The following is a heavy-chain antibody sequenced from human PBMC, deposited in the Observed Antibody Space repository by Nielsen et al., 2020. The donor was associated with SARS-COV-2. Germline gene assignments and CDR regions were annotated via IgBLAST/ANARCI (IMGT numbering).Heavy chain of an antibody. CDR3: ARVEWPGELDD. V-gene: IGHV3-23*01. Sequence: GGSLRLSCAASGFTFSTYAMSWVRQAPGKGLDWVSTMSSGGRTTYYADSVKGRFTISRDNAKSSLFLQMHSLRVEDTGVYYCARVEWPGELDDWGQGTLVTVSS. D-gene: IGHD3-3*01. J-gene: IGHJ4*02. CDR1: GFTFSTYA. CDR2: MSSGGRTT.